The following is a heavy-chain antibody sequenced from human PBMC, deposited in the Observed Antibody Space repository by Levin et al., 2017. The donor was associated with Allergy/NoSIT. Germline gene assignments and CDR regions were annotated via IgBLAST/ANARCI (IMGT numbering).Heavy chain of an antibody. CDR2: INANSDGT. J-gene: IGHJ3*01. CDR3: ARDSGRGGSYDF. Sequence: ASVKVSCKASGYTFVGYSLHWVRQAPGQGLEWMGRINANSDGTTYAQKFQGRVTIARDTSISTGYMELSRLIYDDTAVYFCARDSGRGGSYDFWGQGTMVTVSS. CDR1: GYTFVGYS. V-gene: IGHV1-2*06. D-gene: IGHD3-10*01.